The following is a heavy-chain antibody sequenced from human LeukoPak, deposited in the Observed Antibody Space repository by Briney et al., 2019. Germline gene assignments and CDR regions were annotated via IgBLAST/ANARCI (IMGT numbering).Heavy chain of an antibody. D-gene: IGHD2-15*01. CDR3: AKDPRGYCSGGSCLNWFDP. V-gene: IGHV3-30*18. CDR2: ISYDGSNK. CDR1: GFTFSSYG. Sequence: AGGSLRLSCAASGFTFSSYGMHWVRQAPGKGLEWVAVISYDGSNKYYADSVEGRFTISRDNSKNTLYLQMNSLRAEDTAVYYCAKDPRGYCSGGSCLNWFDPWGQGTLVTVSS. J-gene: IGHJ5*02.